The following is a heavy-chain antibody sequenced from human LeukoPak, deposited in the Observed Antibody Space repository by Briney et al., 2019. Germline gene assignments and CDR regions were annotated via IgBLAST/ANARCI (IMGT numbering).Heavy chain of an antibody. Sequence: GASVKVSCKASGGTFSTYAISRVRQAPGQGLEWMGGIIPIFGTANYAQKFQGRVTITADKSTSTAYMELSSLRSEDTAVYYCARDLRDTISSDLDAFDIWGQGTMVTVSS. CDR2: IIPIFGTA. V-gene: IGHV1-69*06. CDR1: GGTFSTYA. D-gene: IGHD3-9*01. CDR3: ARDLRDTISSDLDAFDI. J-gene: IGHJ3*02.